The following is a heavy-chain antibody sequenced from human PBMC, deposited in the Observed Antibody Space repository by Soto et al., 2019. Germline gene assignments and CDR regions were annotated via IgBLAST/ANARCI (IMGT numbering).Heavy chain of an antibody. CDR2: ISGSAAST. J-gene: IGHJ4*02. CDR1: GFIFTSYA. V-gene: IGHV3-23*01. CDR3: AKAKPSIAVADPLYY. D-gene: IGHD6-19*01. Sequence: EVQVLESGGGLVQPGGSLRLSCAASGFIFTSYAMSWVRQGPGKGLEWVSGISGSAASTYYADSEKGRFSISSVNSKNPLYLEMNSLRAEDTAIYYCAKAKPSIAVADPLYYWGQGTLVTVSS.